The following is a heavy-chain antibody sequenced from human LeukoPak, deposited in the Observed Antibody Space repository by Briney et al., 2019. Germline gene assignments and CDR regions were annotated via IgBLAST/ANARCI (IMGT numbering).Heavy chain of an antibody. CDR1: GGSISSGSYY. CDR3: ARASHGSGSYWTTLLLDY. D-gene: IGHD3-10*01. J-gene: IGHJ4*02. Sequence: PSETLSLTCTVSGGSISSGSYYWSWIRQPAGKGLEWIGRIYTSGSTNYNPSLKSRVTLSVDTSKNQFSLKLSSVTAADTAVYYCARASHGSGSYWTTLLLDYWGQGTLVTVSS. CDR2: IYTSGST. V-gene: IGHV4-61*02.